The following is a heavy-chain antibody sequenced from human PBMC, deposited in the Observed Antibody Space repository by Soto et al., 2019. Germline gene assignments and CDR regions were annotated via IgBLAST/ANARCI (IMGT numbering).Heavy chain of an antibody. CDR1: GYPVTAYY. D-gene: IGHD3-3*01. CDR2: INPGTGAA. J-gene: IGHJ3*02. CDR3: ARGGGVGVAGSAAFDM. V-gene: IGHV1-46*01. Sequence: QLHLVQSGAVVKKPGASVTVSCSASGYPVTAYYMHWARQAPGRGLEWMGGINPGTGAATYTQTFQGRVTLNRDTSTSTVFMELSGLTSEDTAVFYWARGGGVGVAGSAAFDMWGQGTLVTVSS.